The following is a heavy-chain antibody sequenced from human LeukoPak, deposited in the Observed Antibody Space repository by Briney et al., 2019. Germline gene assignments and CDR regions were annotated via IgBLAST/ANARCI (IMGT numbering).Heavy chain of an antibody. Sequence: KVSCKASGYTFTSYGISWVRQAPGQGLEWMGWISAYNGNTNYAQKFQGRVTMTRDTSISTAYMDLSRLRSDDTAVYYCVQFELDYWGQGTLVTVSS. D-gene: IGHD1-7*01. J-gene: IGHJ4*02. V-gene: IGHV1-18*01. CDR2: ISAYNGNT. CDR1: GYTFTSYG. CDR3: VQFELDY.